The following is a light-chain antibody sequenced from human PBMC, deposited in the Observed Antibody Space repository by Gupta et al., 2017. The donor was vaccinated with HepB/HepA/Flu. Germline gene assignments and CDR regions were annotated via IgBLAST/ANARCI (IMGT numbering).Light chain of an antibody. CDR3: HQPTNSPTLT. V-gene: IGKV3-11*01. Sequence: EIVLTQSPATLSLSPGERATLSCRASQSVSSHLDWYQQKPGQAPRLLIYDASNRDTGISASFCGSGFGKNLSLTTSSREQEDFACYYSHQPTNSPTLTFGQGTKVEIK. CDR2: DAS. J-gene: IGKJ1*01. CDR1: QSVSSH.